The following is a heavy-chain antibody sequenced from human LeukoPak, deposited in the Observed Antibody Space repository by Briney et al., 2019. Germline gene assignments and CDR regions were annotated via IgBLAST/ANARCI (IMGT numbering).Heavy chain of an antibody. CDR3: ARDGGVLLWFGELRQLEFDP. D-gene: IGHD3-10*01. V-gene: IGHV4-31*02. CDR1: GGSISSGGYY. CDR2: IYYSGST. Sequence: PSQTLSLTCTVSGGSISSGGYYWSWIRQHPGKGLEWIGYIYYSGSTYYNPSLKSRVTISVDTSKNQFSLKLSSVTAADTAVYYCARDGGVLLWFGELRQLEFDPWGQGTLVTVSS. J-gene: IGHJ5*02.